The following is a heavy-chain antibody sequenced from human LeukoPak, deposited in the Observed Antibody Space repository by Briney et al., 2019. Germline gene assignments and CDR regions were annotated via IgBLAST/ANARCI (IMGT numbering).Heavy chain of an antibody. V-gene: IGHV4-59*08. J-gene: IGHJ4*02. Sequence: PSETLSLTCTVSGGSISSYYWSWIRQPPGKGLEWIGYIYYSGSTNYNPSLKSRVTISVDTSKNQFSLKLSSVTAADTAVYYCASTNYYDSSSYYYFDYWGQGTLVTVSS. CDR2: IYYSGST. CDR3: ASTNYYDSSSYYYFDY. CDR1: GGSISSYY. D-gene: IGHD3-22*01.